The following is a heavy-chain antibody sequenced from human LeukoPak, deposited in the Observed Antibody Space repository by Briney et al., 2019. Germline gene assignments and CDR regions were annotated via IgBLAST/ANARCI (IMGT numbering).Heavy chain of an antibody. CDR2: INHSGCT. J-gene: IGHJ4*02. D-gene: IGHD6-13*01. Sequence: SQTLSLTCPVYGGSFSGYYWSWIRQPPGKWLEWIGEINHSGCTTYNPFFKSRVTLPVETSKNQCTLRLSSVTAADTAVYYCAALAGMDVAAAGHIDYWGQGTLVTVSS. CDR1: GGSFSGYY. V-gene: IGHV4-34*01. CDR3: AALAGMDVAAAGHIDY.